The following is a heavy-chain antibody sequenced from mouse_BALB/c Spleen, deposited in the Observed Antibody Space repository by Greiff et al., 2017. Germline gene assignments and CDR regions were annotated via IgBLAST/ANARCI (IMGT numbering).Heavy chain of an antibody. V-gene: IGHV5-17*02. D-gene: IGHD3-3*01. J-gene: IGHJ2*01. Sequence: EVKLVESGGGLVQPGGSRKLSCAASGFTFSSFGIHWVRQAPEKGLEWVAYISSGSSTIYYADTVKGRFTISRDNPKNTLFLQMTSLRSEDTAMYYCAREEDRTGYFDYWGQGTTLTVSS. CDR3: AREEDRTGYFDY. CDR2: ISSGSSTI. CDR1: GFTFSSFG.